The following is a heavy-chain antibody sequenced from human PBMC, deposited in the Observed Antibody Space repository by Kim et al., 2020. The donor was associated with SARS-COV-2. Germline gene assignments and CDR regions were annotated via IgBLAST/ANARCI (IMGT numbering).Heavy chain of an antibody. CDR1: GFTFSSYA. V-gene: IGHV3-23*01. CDR3: AKTPTLGRGDDMYYFDY. Sequence: GGSLRLSCAASGFTFSSYAMSWVRQAPGKGLEWVSAISGSGGSTYYADSVKGRFTISRDNSKNTLYLQMNSLRAEDTAVYYCAKTPTLGRGDDMYYFDYWGQGTLVTVSS. D-gene: IGHD3-10*01. J-gene: IGHJ4*02. CDR2: ISGSGGST.